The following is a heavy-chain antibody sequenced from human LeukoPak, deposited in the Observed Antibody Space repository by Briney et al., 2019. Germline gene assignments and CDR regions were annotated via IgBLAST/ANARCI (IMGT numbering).Heavy chain of an antibody. D-gene: IGHD1-26*01. CDR3: ARDMELLS. CDR1: GGTFSSYA. J-gene: IGHJ3*01. CDR2: IIPILGIA. Sequence: ASVKVSCKASGGTFSSYAISWVRQAPGQGLEWMGRIIPILGIANYAQEFQGRVTITADKSTSTAYMELSSLRSEDTAVYYCARDMELLSWGQGTMVTVSS. V-gene: IGHV1-69*04.